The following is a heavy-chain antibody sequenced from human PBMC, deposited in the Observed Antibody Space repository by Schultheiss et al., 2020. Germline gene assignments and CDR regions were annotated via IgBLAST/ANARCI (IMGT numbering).Heavy chain of an antibody. D-gene: IGHD1-26*01. Sequence: KISCKASGGTFSSYAISWVRQAPGQGLEWMGGIIPIFGTANYAQKFQGRVTITADESTSTAYMELSSLRSEDTAVYYCAFPPGELDAFDIWGQGTMVTVSS. CDR3: AFPPGELDAFDI. J-gene: IGHJ3*02. V-gene: IGHV1-69*01. CDR1: GGTFSSYA. CDR2: IIPIFGTA.